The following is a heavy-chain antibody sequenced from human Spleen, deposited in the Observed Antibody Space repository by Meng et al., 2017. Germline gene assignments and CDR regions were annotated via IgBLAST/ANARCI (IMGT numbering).Heavy chain of an antibody. CDR3: ARGPTTMAHDFDY. Sequence: QVQLQQWGEGLLKPSEPLSLPCVVSGGSFSDYYWSWIRQPPGKGLEWIGEINHSGSTNYNPSLESRATISVDTSQNNLSLKLSSVTAADSAVYYCARGPTTMAHDFDYWGQGTLVTVSS. CDR1: GGSFSDYY. D-gene: IGHD4-11*01. V-gene: IGHV4-34*01. J-gene: IGHJ4*02. CDR2: INHSGST.